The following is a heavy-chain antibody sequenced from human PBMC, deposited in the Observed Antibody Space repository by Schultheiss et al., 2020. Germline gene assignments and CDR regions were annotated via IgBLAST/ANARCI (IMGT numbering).Heavy chain of an antibody. J-gene: IGHJ6*02. CDR2: IYTSGST. V-gene: IGHV4-61*01. Sequence: SETLSLTCTVSGGSISSGSYYWSWIRQPPGKGLEWIGRIYTSGSTNYNPSLKSRVTISVDTSKNQFSLKLSSVTAADTAVYYCASNLSPNGDDDYYYYGMDVWGQGTTVTVSS. D-gene: IGHD4-17*01. CDR1: GGSISSGSYY. CDR3: ASNLSPNGDDDYYYYGMDV.